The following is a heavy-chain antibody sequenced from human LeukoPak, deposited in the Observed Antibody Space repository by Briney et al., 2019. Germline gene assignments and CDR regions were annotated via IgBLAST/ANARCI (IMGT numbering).Heavy chain of an antibody. CDR3: TTGVNEYYGSGTYPPLDAFDI. J-gene: IGHJ3*02. D-gene: IGHD3-10*01. Sequence: KPGGSLRLSCAASGFTFSNAWMSWVRQAPGKGLEWVGRIKSKTDGGTTDYAAPVKGRFTISRNDSKNTLYLHMNSLKTEDTAVYYCTTGVNEYYGSGTYPPLDAFDIWGQGTMVTVSS. CDR2: IKSKTDGGTT. V-gene: IGHV3-15*01. CDR1: GFTFSNAW.